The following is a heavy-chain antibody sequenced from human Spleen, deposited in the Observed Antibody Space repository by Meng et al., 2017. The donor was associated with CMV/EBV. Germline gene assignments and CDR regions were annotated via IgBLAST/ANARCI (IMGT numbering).Heavy chain of an antibody. V-gene: IGHV4-31*02. CDR3: ASAQGAWSGYYVDY. J-gene: IGHJ4*02. CDR2: IYYSGST. D-gene: IGHD3-3*01. CDR1: CGSIYSGGYY. Sequence: SCGSIYSGGYYWSWIRQHPGKGLEWIGYIYYSGSTYYNPSLKSRITISIDTSKNQFSLKVRSVTAADTAVYYCASAQGAWSGYYVDYWGQGTLVTVSS.